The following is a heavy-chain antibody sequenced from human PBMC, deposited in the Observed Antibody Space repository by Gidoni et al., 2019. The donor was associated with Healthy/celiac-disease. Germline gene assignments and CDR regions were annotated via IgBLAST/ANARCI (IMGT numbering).Heavy chain of an antibody. J-gene: IGHJ4*02. D-gene: IGHD3-10*01. Sequence: QVQLQQWGAGLLKPSETLSLTCAVYGGSFSGYYWSWIRQPPGKGLEWIGEINHSGSTNYNPSLKSRVTISVDTSKNQFSLKLSSVTAADTAVYYCARAGNGGFWSYYYYGSDTEGPRAARFDYWGQGTLVTVSS. CDR3: ARAGNGGFWSYYYYGSDTEGPRAARFDY. CDR1: GGSFSGYY. CDR2: INHSGST. V-gene: IGHV4-34*01.